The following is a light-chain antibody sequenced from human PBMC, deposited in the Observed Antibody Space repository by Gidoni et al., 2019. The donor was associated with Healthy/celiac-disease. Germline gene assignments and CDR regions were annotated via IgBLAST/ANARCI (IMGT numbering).Light chain of an antibody. Sequence: IVLTQSPPSLPVTPGEPASISCRSSQSLLHSNGYNYLDWYLQKPGQSPQLLIYLGSNRASGVPYRFSGSGSGSDFTLKISRVEAEDVGVYYCMQALQTQWTFGQXTKVEIK. J-gene: IGKJ1*01. CDR3: MQALQTQWT. CDR2: LGS. V-gene: IGKV2-28*01. CDR1: QSLLHSNGYNY.